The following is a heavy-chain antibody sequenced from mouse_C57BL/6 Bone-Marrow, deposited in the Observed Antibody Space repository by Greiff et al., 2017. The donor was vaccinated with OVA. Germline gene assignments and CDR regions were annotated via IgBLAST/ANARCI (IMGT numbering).Heavy chain of an antibody. V-gene: IGHV14-2*01. CDR3: ARYYGSSLTEDFDV. J-gene: IGHJ1*03. D-gene: IGHD1-1*01. Sequence: EVQLQQSGAELVKPGASVKLSCTASGFNIKDYYMHWVKQRTEQGLEWIGRIAPEDGETKSAPKFQGKATITADTSSKPAYLQLSSLTSEDTAVYYGARYYGSSLTEDFDVWGTGTTVTVSS. CDR2: IAPEDGET. CDR1: GFNIKDYY.